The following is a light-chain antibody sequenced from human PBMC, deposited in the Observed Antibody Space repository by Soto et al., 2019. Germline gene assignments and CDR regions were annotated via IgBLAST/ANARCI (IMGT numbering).Light chain of an antibody. Sequence: EIVMTQSPASLSVSPVERVTLSGTASQSVSRYLAWYQQIPGQAPRLLIYGASSRATGIPDRFSGSGSGTDFTLTISSLQPEDFATYYCQQSYITPVTFGQGTKVDIK. CDR2: GAS. CDR3: QQSYITPVT. CDR1: QSVSRY. V-gene: IGKV3D-15*01. J-gene: IGKJ1*01.